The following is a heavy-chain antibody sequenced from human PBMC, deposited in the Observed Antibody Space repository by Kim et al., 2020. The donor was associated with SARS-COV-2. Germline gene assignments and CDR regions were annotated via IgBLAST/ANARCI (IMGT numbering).Heavy chain of an antibody. Sequence: SETLSLTCTVSGGSISSSSYYWGWIRQPPGKGLEWIGSIYYSGSTYYNPSLKSRVTISVDTSKNQFSLNLSSVTAADTAVYYCARHYGRSYYYDSSGYYQTFDYWGQGTLVTVSS. CDR1: GGSISSSSYY. CDR3: ARHYGRSYYYDSSGYYQTFDY. J-gene: IGHJ4*02. V-gene: IGHV4-39*01. CDR2: IYYSGST. D-gene: IGHD3-22*01.